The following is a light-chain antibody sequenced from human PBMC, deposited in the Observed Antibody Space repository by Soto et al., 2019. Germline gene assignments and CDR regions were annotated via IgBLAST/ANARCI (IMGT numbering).Light chain of an antibody. Sequence: DIQMTQSPSTLSASVGDRVTITCRATQSISTWLAWYQQKPGKAPKLLIYDASSLEGGVPSRFSGSGSGTEFTLTLSILQPDDFATYYCQQYYSYWTFGQGTKVEIK. J-gene: IGKJ1*01. CDR3: QQYYSYWT. CDR2: DAS. V-gene: IGKV1-5*01. CDR1: QSISTW.